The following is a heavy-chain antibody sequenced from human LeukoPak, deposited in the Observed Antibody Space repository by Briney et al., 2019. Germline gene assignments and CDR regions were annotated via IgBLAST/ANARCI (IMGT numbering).Heavy chain of an antibody. CDR2: LFYSGST. CDR3: ARHLGMSTMDY. V-gene: IGHV4-39*01. J-gene: IGHJ4*02. Sequence: SETLSLTCTVSAGSISSSNKYWGWIRQSPGKGLEWIGNLFYSGSTYYNPSLKSRVTISVDTSKNQFSLNLRSVTAADTAVYYCARHLGMSTMDYWGQGTLVTVSS. D-gene: IGHD5/OR15-5a*01. CDR1: AGSISSSNKY.